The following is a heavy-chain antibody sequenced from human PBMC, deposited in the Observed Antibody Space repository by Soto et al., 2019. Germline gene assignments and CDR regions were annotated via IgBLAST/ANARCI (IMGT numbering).Heavy chain of an antibody. J-gene: IGHJ4*02. CDR2: IYHSAST. V-gene: IGHV4-30-2*01. CDR3: ARVPDY. Sequence: QLQLQESGSGLVKPSQTLSLTCAVSGGSSSSGGASWSWIRQPPGKGLELIGYIYHSASTYYNPSLKRLVTTSVDRSKNQHSLQLSSVTAADTVVYYGARVPDYWGQGTLVTVAS. CDR1: GGSSSSGGAS.